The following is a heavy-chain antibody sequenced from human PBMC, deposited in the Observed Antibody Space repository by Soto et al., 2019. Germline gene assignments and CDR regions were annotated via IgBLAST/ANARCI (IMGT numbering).Heavy chain of an antibody. D-gene: IGHD2-2*01. CDR3: ARDICSSTSCYVYYGMDV. V-gene: IGHV3-30-3*01. CDR1: GFTFSSYA. J-gene: IGHJ6*02. CDR2: ISYDGSNK. Sequence: PGGSLRLSCAASGFTFSSYAMHWFRQAPGKGLEWVAVISYDGSNKYYADSVKGRFTISRDNSKNTLYLQMNSLRAEDTAVYYCARDICSSTSCYVYYGMDVWGQGTTVTVS.